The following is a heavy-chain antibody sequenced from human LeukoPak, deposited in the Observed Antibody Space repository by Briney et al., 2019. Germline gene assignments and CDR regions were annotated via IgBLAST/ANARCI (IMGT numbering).Heavy chain of an antibody. J-gene: IGHJ4*02. Sequence: SETLSLTCTVSGGSISSGGYYWSWIRQPPGKGLEWIGYIYHSGSTYYNPSLKSRVTISVDRSKNQFSQKLSSVTAADTAVYYCARGERAYGPGYFDYWGQGTLVTVSS. V-gene: IGHV4-30-2*01. CDR3: ARGERAYGPGYFDY. CDR1: GGSISSGGYY. D-gene: IGHD3-16*01. CDR2: IYHSGST.